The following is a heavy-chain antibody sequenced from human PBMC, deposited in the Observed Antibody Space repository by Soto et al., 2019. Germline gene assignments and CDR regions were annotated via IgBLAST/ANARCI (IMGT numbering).Heavy chain of an antibody. D-gene: IGHD3-3*01. CDR3: ARDTMRQAGAFDI. CDR2: IIPIFGTA. J-gene: IGHJ3*02. Sequence: PVKVSCKASGGTFSSYAISWVRQAPGQGLEWMGGIIPIFGTANYAQKFQGRVTITADKSTSTAYMELSSLRSEDTAVYYCARDTMRQAGAFDIWGQGTMVTVSS. V-gene: IGHV1-69*06. CDR1: GGTFSSYA.